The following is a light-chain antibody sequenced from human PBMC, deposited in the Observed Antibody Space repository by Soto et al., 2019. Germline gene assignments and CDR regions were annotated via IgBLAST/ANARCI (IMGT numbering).Light chain of an antibody. V-gene: IGLV1-40*01. CDR3: QSYDRSLSGRV. Sequence: QSVLTQPPSVSGAPGQRVTISCTGSSSNIGAGYDVHWYQQLPGTAPKLLIYGNNNRPSGVPDRFSGSKSGTSASLAITGLQAEDEADYYCQSYDRSLSGRVVGTGTKVTVL. CDR1: SSNIGAGYD. J-gene: IGLJ1*01. CDR2: GNN.